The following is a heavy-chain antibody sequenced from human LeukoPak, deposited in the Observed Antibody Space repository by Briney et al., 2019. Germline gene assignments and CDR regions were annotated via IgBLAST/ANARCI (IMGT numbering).Heavy chain of an antibody. CDR1: GGTFSSYA. V-gene: IGHV1-69*05. D-gene: IGHD2-15*01. CDR3: ATLLPLYCSGGSCYSNWFDP. J-gene: IGHJ5*02. Sequence: SVKVSCKAYGGTFSSYAISWVRQAPGQGLEWMGGIIPIFGTANYAQKFQGRVTITTDESTSTAYMELSSLRSEDTAVYYCATLLPLYCSGGSCYSNWFDPWGQGTLVTVSS. CDR2: IIPIFGTA.